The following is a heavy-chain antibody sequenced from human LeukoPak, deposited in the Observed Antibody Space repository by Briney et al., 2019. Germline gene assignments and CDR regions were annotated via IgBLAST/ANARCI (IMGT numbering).Heavy chain of an antibody. CDR1: GGSTSSSSYY. J-gene: IGHJ5*02. CDR3: ARDGPLYYDSSGYTNWFDP. D-gene: IGHD3-22*01. V-gene: IGHV4-39*07. Sequence: SETLSLTCTVSGGSTSSSSYYWGWIRQPPGKGLEWIGSIYYSGSTYYNPSLKSRVTISVDTSKNQFSLKLSSVTAADTAVYYCARDGPLYYDSSGYTNWFDPWGQGTLVTVSS. CDR2: IYYSGST.